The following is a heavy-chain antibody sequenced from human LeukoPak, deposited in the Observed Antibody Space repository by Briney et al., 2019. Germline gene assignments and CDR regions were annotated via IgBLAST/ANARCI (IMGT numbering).Heavy chain of an antibody. V-gene: IGHV3-23*01. CDR2: ISGSGGTK. CDR3: AKGPGWYDSSGYYYGYFDY. Sequence: GGSLRLSCVGSGFTSIAYALTWARQAPGKGLEWVSGISGSGGTKDYADTVKGRFTISRENSKNTLYLQMNSLRAEDTAVYYCAKGPGWYDSSGYYYGYFDYWGQGTLVTVSS. D-gene: IGHD3-22*01. J-gene: IGHJ4*02. CDR1: GFTSIAYA.